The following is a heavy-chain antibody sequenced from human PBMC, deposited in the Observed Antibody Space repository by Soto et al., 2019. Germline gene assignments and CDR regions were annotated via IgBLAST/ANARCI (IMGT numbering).Heavy chain of an antibody. CDR3: ARLAYSSTWNGMDV. CDR2: IRRKTDSYGT. J-gene: IGHJ6*02. CDR1: GITFRDTA. D-gene: IGHD6-13*01. Sequence: PGGPLRLSCAASGITFRDTAVHWVRRSSGKGLGGCAPIRRKTDSYGTAYAASLKGRVTISSDDSKSTVYLQMNSLKVEDTAVYYCARLAYSSTWNGMDVWGQGTTVTVSS. V-gene: IGHV3-73*01.